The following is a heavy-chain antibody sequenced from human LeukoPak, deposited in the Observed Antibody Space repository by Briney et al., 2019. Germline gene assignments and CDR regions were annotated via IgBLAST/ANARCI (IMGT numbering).Heavy chain of an antibody. D-gene: IGHD5-24*01. CDR3: ARVVSRDGYNLPVGY. V-gene: IGHV4-30-2*01. Sequence: PSETLSLTCTVSGGSISSGGYYWSWIRQPPGKGLEWIGYIYHSGSTYYNPSLKSRVTISVGRSKNQFSLKLSSVTAADTAVYYCARVVSRDGYNLPVGYWGQGTLVTVSS. CDR1: GGSISSGGYY. CDR2: IYHSGST. J-gene: IGHJ4*02.